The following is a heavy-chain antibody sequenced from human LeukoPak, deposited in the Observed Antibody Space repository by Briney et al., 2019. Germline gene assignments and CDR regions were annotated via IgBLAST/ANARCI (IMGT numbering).Heavy chain of an antibody. D-gene: IGHD3-22*01. CDR3: TRGSIAYYYMDV. J-gene: IGHJ6*03. CDR2: IYYSGIT. V-gene: IGHV4-39*07. CDR1: GGSISSNGYY. Sequence: SETLSLTCSVSGGSISSNGYYWGWIRQSPGEGLEWIGNIYYSGITYYNPSLKSRVTISVDTSKNQFSLKLSSVTAADTAVYYCTRGSIAYYYMDVWGKGTTVTISS.